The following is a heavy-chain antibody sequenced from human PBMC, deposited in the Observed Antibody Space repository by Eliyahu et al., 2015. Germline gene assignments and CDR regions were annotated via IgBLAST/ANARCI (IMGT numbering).Heavy chain of an antibody. D-gene: IGHD3-3*01. CDR2: IYYSGST. CDR1: GGXISSSSYY. J-gene: IGHJ3*02. V-gene: IGHV4-39*01. CDR3: AGLFWSGYYAAFDI. Sequence: QLQLQESGPGLVKPSETLSLTCTVXGGXISSSSYYWGWIRQPPGKGLEWIGSIYYSGSTYYNPSLKSRVTISVDTSKNQFSLKLSSVTAADTAVYYCAGLFWSGYYAAFDIWGQGTMVTVSS.